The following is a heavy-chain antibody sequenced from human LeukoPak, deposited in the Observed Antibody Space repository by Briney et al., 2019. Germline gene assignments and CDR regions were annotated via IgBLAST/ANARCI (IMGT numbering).Heavy chain of an antibody. CDR3: ARDDLRSSAERYDFWSGSTFDY. V-gene: IGHV4-4*07. D-gene: IGHD3-3*01. CDR2: IYTSGST. CDR1: GGSISSYY. Sequence: SETLSLTCTVSGGSISSYYWSWIRQPAGKGLEWIGRIYTSGSTNYNPSLKSRVTMSVDTSKNQFSLKLSSVTAADTAVYYCARDDLRSSAERYDFWSGSTFDYWGQGTLVTVSS. J-gene: IGHJ4*02.